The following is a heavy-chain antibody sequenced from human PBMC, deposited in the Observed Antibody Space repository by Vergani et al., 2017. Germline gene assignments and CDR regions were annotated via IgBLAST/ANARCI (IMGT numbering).Heavy chain of an antibody. CDR3: AREIVGATTSYYYMDV. CDR1: GYSFTTYW. D-gene: IGHD1-26*01. V-gene: IGHV5-51*01. J-gene: IGHJ6*03. Sequence: EVQLVQSGAEVKKPRESLKISCKGSGYSFTTYWIGWVRQMPGKGLEWMGIIYPADSDTKYSPSFQGQVTMSADKSISSAYLQWSSLKASDTAMYYCAREIVGATTSYYYMDVWGKGTTVTVSS. CDR2: IYPADSDT.